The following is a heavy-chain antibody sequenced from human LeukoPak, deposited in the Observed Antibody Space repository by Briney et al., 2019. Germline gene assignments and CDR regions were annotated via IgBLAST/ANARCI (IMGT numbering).Heavy chain of an antibody. D-gene: IGHD2-2*02. CDR3: ARAGYCSSTSCNRGVSPSDALFSY. CDR1: GFTFSSYG. J-gene: IGHJ4*02. Sequence: GRSLRLSCAASGFTFSSYGMHWVRQAPGKGLEWVAVIWYDGSNKYYADSVKGRFTISRDNSKNTLYLQMNSLRAEDTAVYYCARAGYCSSTSCNRGVSPSDALFSYWGQGTLVTVPS. V-gene: IGHV3-33*01. CDR2: IWYDGSNK.